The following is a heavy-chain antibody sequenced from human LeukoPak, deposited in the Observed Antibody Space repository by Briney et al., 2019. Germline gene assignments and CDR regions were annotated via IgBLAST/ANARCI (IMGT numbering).Heavy chain of an antibody. D-gene: IGHD4/OR15-4a*01. J-gene: IGHJ5*02. Sequence: ASVKVSCKASGYSFRNYGMHWVRQAPGQRLEWMGWINAGNGNTKYSQKFQGRVTITRDTSASTAYMELSSLRSEDTAVYYCARAATVLPIDPWGQGTLVTVSS. CDR1: GYSFRNYG. CDR3: ARAATVLPIDP. CDR2: INAGNGNT. V-gene: IGHV1-3*01.